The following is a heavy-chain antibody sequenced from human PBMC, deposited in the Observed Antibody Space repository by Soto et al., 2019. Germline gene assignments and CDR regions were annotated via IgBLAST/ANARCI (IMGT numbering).Heavy chain of an antibody. CDR3: ARSYSSGWYRDYYYYYGMDV. CDR2: ISYDGSNK. CDR1: GFTFSSYG. D-gene: IGHD6-19*01. Sequence: VCSLRLSCAASGFTFSSYGIHWVRQAPGKGLEWVAVISYDGSNKYYADSVKGRFTISRDNSKNTLYLQMNSLRAEDTAVYYCARSYSSGWYRDYYYYYGMDVWGQGTTGTVPS. J-gene: IGHJ6*02. V-gene: IGHV3-30*03.